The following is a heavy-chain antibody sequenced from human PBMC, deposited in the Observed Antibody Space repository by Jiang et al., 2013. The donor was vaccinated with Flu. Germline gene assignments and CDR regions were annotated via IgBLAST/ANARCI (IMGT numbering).Heavy chain of an antibody. V-gene: IGHV3-33*01. J-gene: IGHJ4*02. D-gene: IGHD3-10*01. CDR3: ARGGSQAGLWFGELLVIDY. Sequence: GVEWVAVIWYDGSNKYYADSVKGRFTISRDNSKNTLYLQMNSLRAEDTAVYYCARGGSQAGLWFGELLVIDYWGQGTLVTVSS. CDR2: IWYDGSNK.